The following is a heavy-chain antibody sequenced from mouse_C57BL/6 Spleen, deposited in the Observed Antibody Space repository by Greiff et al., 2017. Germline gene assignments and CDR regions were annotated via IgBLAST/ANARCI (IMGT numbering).Heavy chain of an antibody. J-gene: IGHJ3*01. V-gene: IGHV1-62-2*01. CDR2: FYPGSGSI. D-gene: IGHD1-1*01. Sequence: QVQLKQSGAELVKPGASVKLSCKASGYTFTEYSIHWVKQRPGQGLEWIGWFYPGSGSIKYNEKFKDKATLTADKSSSTVYMELSRLTSEDSAVYFCARQEEGGYYYGSSIAYWGQGTLVTVSA. CDR1: GYTFTEYS. CDR3: ARQEEGGYYYGSSIAY.